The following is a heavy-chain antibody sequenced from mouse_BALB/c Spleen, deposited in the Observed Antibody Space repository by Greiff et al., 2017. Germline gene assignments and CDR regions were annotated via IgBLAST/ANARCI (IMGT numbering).Heavy chain of an antibody. CDR1: GYTFTSYW. Sequence: VKVVESGAELAKPGASVKMSCKASGYTFTSYWMHWVKQRPGQGLEWIGYINPSTGYTEYNQKFKDKATLTADKSSSTAYMQLRSLTSEDSAVYYCASRYYGNYEGAMDYWGQGTTVTVSS. J-gene: IGHJ4*01. CDR3: ASRYYGNYEGAMDY. D-gene: IGHD2-1*01. V-gene: IGHV1-7*01. CDR2: INPSTGYT.